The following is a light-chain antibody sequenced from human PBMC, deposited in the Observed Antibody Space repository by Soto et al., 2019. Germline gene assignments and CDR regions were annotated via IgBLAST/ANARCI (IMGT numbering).Light chain of an antibody. V-gene: IGLV2-14*01. CDR3: SSYTSSSTVV. Sequence: QSALTQPASVSGSPGQSITISCTGTSSDVGGYKYVSWYQQHPGKAPKLMTYDVSNRPSGVSNRFSGSKSGNTAPLTISGLQAEDEADYYCSSYTSSSTVVFGGGTKLTVL. J-gene: IGLJ2*01. CDR1: SSDVGGYKY. CDR2: DVS.